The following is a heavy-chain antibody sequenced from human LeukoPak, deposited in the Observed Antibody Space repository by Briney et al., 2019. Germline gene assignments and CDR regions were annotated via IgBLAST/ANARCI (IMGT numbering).Heavy chain of an antibody. Sequence: GGSLRLSCAASGFTFSSYGMHWVRQAPGKGLEWVAFIQFDGSNKYYADSVKGRFTISRDNSKNTLYLQMNSLRAEDTAVYYCAKGDIPWGQGTLVTVSS. CDR3: AKGDIP. D-gene: IGHD2-15*01. CDR2: IQFDGSNK. CDR1: GFTFSSYG. J-gene: IGHJ5*02. V-gene: IGHV3-30*02.